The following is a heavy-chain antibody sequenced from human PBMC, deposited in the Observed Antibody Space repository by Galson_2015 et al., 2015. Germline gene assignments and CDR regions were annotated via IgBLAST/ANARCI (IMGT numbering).Heavy chain of an antibody. CDR2: IKQDGSEK. CDR3: ARSRNTMIAKY. J-gene: IGHJ4*02. V-gene: IGHV3-7*05. CDR1: GFTFSSYW. D-gene: IGHD3-22*01. Sequence: SLRLSCAATGFTFSSYWMSWVRQAPGKGLEWVANIKQDGSEKYYVDSVKGRFTISRDNAKNSLYLQMNSLRAEDTAVYYCARSRNTMIAKYWGQGTLVTVSS.